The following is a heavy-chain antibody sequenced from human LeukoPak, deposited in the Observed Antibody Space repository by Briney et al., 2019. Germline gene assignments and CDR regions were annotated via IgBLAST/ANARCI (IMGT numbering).Heavy chain of an antibody. CDR1: GFSFSSYW. J-gene: IGHJ4*02. Sequence: GGSLRLSCAASGFSFSSYWMSWVRQAPGKGLEWVANIKQDGSENFYVDSVKGRFTISRDNAKNSLYLQVNSLRAEDTAVYYCAREGPMGYWGNFDCWGQGTLVTVSS. CDR2: IKQDGSEN. CDR3: AREGPMGYWGNFDC. D-gene: IGHD7-27*01. V-gene: IGHV3-7*01.